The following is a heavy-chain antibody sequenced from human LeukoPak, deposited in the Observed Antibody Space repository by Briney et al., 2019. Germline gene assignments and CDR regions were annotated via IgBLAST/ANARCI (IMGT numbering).Heavy chain of an antibody. Sequence: GESLRISCKGSGYSFTSYWISWVRQIPGKGLEWMGRIDPSDSYTNYSPSFQGHVTISADKSISTAYLQWSSLKASDTAMYYCARQYYGSGSYYNVGYYYYGMDVWGKGTTVTVPS. J-gene: IGHJ6*04. V-gene: IGHV5-10-1*01. D-gene: IGHD3-10*01. CDR3: ARQYYGSGSYYNVGYYYYGMDV. CDR1: GYSFTSYW. CDR2: IDPSDSYT.